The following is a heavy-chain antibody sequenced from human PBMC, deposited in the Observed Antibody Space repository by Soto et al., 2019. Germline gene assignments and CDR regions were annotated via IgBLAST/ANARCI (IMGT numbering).Heavy chain of an antibody. V-gene: IGHV4-61*08. Sequence: PSETLSLTCTVSGGSISSGGYYWSWIRQHPEKSLERIGYIYYSGSTNYNPSLKSRVTISVDTSKNQFSLKLSSVTAADTAVYYCARSPSSYRFVVVPAVQKYYFDYWGQGTLVTVSS. CDR3: ARSPSSYRFVVVPAVQKYYFDY. J-gene: IGHJ4*02. D-gene: IGHD2-2*01. CDR1: GGSISSGGYY. CDR2: IYYSGST.